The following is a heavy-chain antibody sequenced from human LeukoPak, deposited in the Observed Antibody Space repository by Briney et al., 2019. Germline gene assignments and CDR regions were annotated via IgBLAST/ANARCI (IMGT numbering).Heavy chain of an antibody. D-gene: IGHD4-11*01. CDR1: GHTFTSYY. CDR3: ARDLQNDWFDP. CDR2: INPSGGST. V-gene: IGHV1-46*03. J-gene: IGHJ5*02. Sequence: ASVKVSCKASGHTFTSYYMHWVRQAPGQGLEWMGIINPSGGSTSYAQKFQGRVTMTRDTSTSTVYMELSSLRSEDTAVYYCARDLQNDWFDPWGQGTRVTVSS.